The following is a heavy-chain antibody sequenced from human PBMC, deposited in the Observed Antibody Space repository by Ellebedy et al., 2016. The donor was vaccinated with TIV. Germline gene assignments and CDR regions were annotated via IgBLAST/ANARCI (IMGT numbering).Heavy chain of an antibody. CDR2: ISSSGATV. J-gene: IGHJ5*02. Sequence: GGSLRLSCSASGFIFSDFQMSWIRQAPGKGLECISSISSSGATVYYADSVKGRFSIPRDNARNSLYLQLNSLRAEDTAMYYCARDTRFIDHQHNWFDPWGQGTLVTVSS. CDR3: ARDTRFIDHQHNWFDP. CDR1: GFIFSDFQ. V-gene: IGHV3-11*01. D-gene: IGHD1-14*01.